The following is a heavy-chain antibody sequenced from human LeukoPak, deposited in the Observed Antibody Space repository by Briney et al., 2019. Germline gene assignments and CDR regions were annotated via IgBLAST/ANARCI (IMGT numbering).Heavy chain of an antibody. J-gene: IGHJ4*02. CDR1: GFTFRNYW. Sequence: PGGSLRLSCAASGFTFRNYWMNWVRHTPGKGLEWVANIKQDGSEKYYVDSVKGRFTISRDNAKNSLYLQMDSLRAEDTAVYYCAIWQQLVLDYWGQGTLVTVSS. CDR3: AIWQQLVLDY. CDR2: IKQDGSEK. V-gene: IGHV3-7*03. D-gene: IGHD6-13*01.